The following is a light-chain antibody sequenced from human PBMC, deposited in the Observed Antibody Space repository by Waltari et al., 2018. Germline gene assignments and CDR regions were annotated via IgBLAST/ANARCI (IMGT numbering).Light chain of an antibody. CDR3: ALYMGSGIWV. Sequence: TVVNQEPSLSVSPGGTVTLTCAFRSGSLSTTSYATWYQHTPGQAPRTLVYKANARSSGVPDRFSGSILGNTAALTITGAQADDESDYYCALYMGSGIWVFGGGTRLTVL. V-gene: IGLV8-61*01. J-gene: IGLJ3*02. CDR2: KAN. CDR1: SGSLSTTSY.